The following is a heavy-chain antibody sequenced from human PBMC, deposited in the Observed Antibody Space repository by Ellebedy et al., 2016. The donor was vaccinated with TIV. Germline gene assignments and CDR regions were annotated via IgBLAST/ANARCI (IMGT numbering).Heavy chain of an antibody. D-gene: IGHD5-18*01. CDR1: GFTFSSYE. Sequence: GESLKISCAASGFTFSSYEMNWVRQAPGKGLEWVSYISSSGSTIYYADSVKGRFTISRDNAKNSLYLQMNSLRAEDTALYYCARDGYSYGYRQRSGSYFDYWGQGTLVTVSS. V-gene: IGHV3-48*03. J-gene: IGHJ4*02. CDR3: ARDGYSYGYRQRSGSYFDY. CDR2: ISSSGSTI.